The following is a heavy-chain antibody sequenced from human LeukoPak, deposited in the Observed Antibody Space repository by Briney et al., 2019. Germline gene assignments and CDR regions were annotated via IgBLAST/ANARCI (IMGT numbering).Heavy chain of an antibody. J-gene: IGHJ4*02. Sequence: SETLSFTCTVSGGSISSGSYYWSWIRQAAGKGLEWVGTFYHGGSTYYNPSLKSRVTISVDTSKNQFSLKLSSVTAADTAVYYCARDFGHTYYDILTGQYYFDYWGQGTLVTVSS. CDR2: FYHGGST. V-gene: IGHV4-39*07. CDR3: ARDFGHTYYDILTGQYYFDY. CDR1: GGSISSGSYY. D-gene: IGHD3-9*01.